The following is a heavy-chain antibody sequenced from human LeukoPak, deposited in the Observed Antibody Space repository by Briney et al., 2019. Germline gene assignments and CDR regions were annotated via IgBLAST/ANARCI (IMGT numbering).Heavy chain of an antibody. V-gene: IGHV3-23*01. CDR2: VGPSGART. CDR3: AKDDAYLQYDD. J-gene: IGHJ4*02. D-gene: IGHD5-24*01. CDR1: GFTFSNYN. Sequence: GGSLRLSCVTSGFTFSNYNMIWVRQAPGKGLEWVSGVGPSGARTYYADSVKGRFTVSRDNSKNMVFLQMNSLRAEDTAIYYCAKDDAYLQYDDWGQGTLVTVSS.